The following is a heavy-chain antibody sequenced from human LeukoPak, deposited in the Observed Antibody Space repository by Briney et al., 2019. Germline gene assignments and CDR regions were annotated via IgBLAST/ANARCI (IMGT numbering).Heavy chain of an antibody. V-gene: IGHV3-48*04. CDR3: ARGGWELPLVVSTDY. D-gene: IGHD1-26*01. CDR2: ISSSSSTI. CDR1: GFTFSSYS. J-gene: IGHJ4*02. Sequence: SGGSLRLSCAASGFTFSSYSMNWVRQAPGKGLVWVSHISSSSSTIYYADSVKGRFTISRDNAKNSLYLQMNSLRGEDTAVYYCARGGWELPLVVSTDYWGQGTLVTVSS.